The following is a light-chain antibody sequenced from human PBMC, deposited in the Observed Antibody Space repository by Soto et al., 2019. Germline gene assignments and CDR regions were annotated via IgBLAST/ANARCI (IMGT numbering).Light chain of an antibody. CDR2: AAS. V-gene: IGKV3-20*01. CDR3: QQYAESPIT. J-gene: IGKJ5*01. CDR1: QSVSSY. Sequence: EIVLTQSPATLSLSPGERATLSCRASQSVSSYLAWYQQKPGQAPRLLIYAASRRATGIPDRFSGGGSGTDFTLTISRLEPEDIAVFYCQQYAESPITFGQGTRLEIK.